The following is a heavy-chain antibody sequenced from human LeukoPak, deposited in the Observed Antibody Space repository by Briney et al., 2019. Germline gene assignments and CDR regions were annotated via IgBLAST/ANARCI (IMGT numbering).Heavy chain of an antibody. CDR1: GFTFSNHG. D-gene: IGHD5-12*01. J-gene: IGHJ4*02. V-gene: IGHV3-30*18. Sequence: GGSLRLSCAASGFTFSNHGMNWVRQAPGKGLDWVAGISYDGSSKKYVDSVKGRFTISRDNSKRTLYLQMNSLRSEDTAVYYCAKEGLRFFDFWGQGTLVTVSS. CDR2: ISYDGSSK. CDR3: AKEGLRFFDF.